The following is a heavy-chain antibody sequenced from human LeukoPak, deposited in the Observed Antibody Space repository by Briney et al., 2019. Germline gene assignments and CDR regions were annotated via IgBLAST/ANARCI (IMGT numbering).Heavy chain of an antibody. CDR1: GFTFHDYD. V-gene: IGHV3-9*01. D-gene: IGHD6-6*01. CDR3: AREAVIAARLFDY. J-gene: IGHJ4*02. CDR2: ISWNSGSI. Sequence: GRSLRLSCAASGFTFHDYDMHWVRQAPGKGLEWVSDISWNSGSIGYADSVKGRFTISRDNAKNSLYLQMNSQRAEDTALYYCAREAVIAARLFDYWGQGTLVTVSS.